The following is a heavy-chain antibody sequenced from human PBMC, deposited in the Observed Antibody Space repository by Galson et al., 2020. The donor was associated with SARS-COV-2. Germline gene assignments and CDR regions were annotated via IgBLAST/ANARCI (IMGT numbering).Heavy chain of an antibody. CDR3: AREGNDSPTAAFDI. J-gene: IGHJ3*02. D-gene: IGHD1-1*01. V-gene: IGHV3-13*01. Sequence: GGSLRLSCAASGFTFSSYEMHWVRQVTGKGLEWVSAVAIAGDTYYSGSVKGRFTISRENAKNSFYLQMNGLRAGDTAVYYCAREGNDSPTAAFDIWGQGTMVTVSS. CDR1: GFTFSSYE. CDR2: VAIAGDT.